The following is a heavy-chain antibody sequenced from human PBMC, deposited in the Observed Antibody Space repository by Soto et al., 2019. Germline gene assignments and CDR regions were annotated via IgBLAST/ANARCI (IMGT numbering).Heavy chain of an antibody. CDR3: AKLGYSYGLIGWFDP. D-gene: IGHD5-18*01. J-gene: IGHJ5*02. Sequence: GGSLRLSCAASGFTFSGYYMNWIRQAPGKGLEWVSAISGSGGSTYYADSVKGRFTTSRDNSKNTLYLQMNSLRAEDTAVYYCAKLGYSYGLIGWFDPWGQGTLVTVSS. CDR1: GFTFSGYY. CDR2: ISGSGGST. V-gene: IGHV3-23*01.